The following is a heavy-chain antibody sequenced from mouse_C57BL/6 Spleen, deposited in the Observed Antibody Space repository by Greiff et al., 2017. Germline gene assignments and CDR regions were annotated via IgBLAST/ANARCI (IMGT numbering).Heavy chain of an antibody. Sequence: QVQLQQPGAELVKPGASVKLSCKASGYTFTSYWMQWVKQRPGQGLEWIGEIDPSDSYTNYNQKFKGKATLTVDKSSSTAYMQLSSLTSEDSAVYYCARWLGCAYWGKGTLVTVSA. CDR3: ARWLGCAY. CDR1: GYTFTSYW. V-gene: IGHV1-50*01. CDR2: IDPSDSYT. D-gene: IGHD3-3*01. J-gene: IGHJ3*01.